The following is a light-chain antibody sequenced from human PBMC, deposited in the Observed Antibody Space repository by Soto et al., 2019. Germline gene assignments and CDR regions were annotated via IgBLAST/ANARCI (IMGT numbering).Light chain of an antibody. J-gene: IGKJ5*01. Sequence: EIVLTQSPATLSLSPGERATLSCRASQTVGNNLAWYQHRPGQAPRLLIYGASSRATGIPDRFSGSGSGTDFTLTISRLEPEDFAVYYCQQFGSSLPITFGQGTRLEIK. V-gene: IGKV3-20*01. CDR3: QQFGSSLPIT. CDR1: QTVGNN. CDR2: GAS.